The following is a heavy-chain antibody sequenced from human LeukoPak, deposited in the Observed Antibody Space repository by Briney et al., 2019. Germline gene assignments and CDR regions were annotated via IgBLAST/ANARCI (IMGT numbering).Heavy chain of an antibody. CDR2: ISGSGGST. D-gene: IGHD2-21*02. J-gene: IGHJ4*02. CDR1: GFTFSSYA. CDR3: AKDGDCGGDCYRYFDY. Sequence: GGSLRLSCAASGFTFSSYAMSWVRQAPGKGLEWVSAISGSGGSTYYADSVKGRFTISRDNSKNTLYLQMNSLRAEDTAVYYCAKDGDCGGDCYRYFDYWGQGTLVSVSS. V-gene: IGHV3-23*01.